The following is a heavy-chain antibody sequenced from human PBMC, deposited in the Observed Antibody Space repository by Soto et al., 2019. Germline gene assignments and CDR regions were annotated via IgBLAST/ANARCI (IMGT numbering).Heavy chain of an antibody. CDR1: GYSFTSYW. CDR3: ARRPITMVRGVIPEGYYYYGMDV. D-gene: IGHD3-10*01. J-gene: IGHJ6*02. CDR2: IDPSDSYT. Sequence: PGESLKISCKGSGYSFTSYWISWVRQMPGKGLEWMGRIDPSDSYTNYSPSFQGHVTISADKSISTAYLQWSSLKASDTAMYYCARRPITMVRGVIPEGYYYYGMDVWGQGTTVTVSS. V-gene: IGHV5-10-1*01.